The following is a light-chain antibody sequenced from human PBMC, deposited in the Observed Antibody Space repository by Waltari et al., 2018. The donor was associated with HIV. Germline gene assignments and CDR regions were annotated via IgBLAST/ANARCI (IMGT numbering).Light chain of an antibody. CDR3: ATWDDALSGPV. CDR2: SNN. CDR1: RSNIGSNT. J-gene: IGLJ3*02. V-gene: IGLV1-44*01. Sequence: QSVLTQPPSASGTPGQRVIISCSGNRSNIGSNTVNWYQQFSGAAPTLLIYSNNQRPSAVPGRFSWSKSGSAASLAISGLKSEDEADYHCATWDDALSGPVFGAGTKLTV.